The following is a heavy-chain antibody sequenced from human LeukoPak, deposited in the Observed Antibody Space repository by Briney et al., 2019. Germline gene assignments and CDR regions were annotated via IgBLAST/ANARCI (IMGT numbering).Heavy chain of an antibody. V-gene: IGHV3-33*01. J-gene: IGHJ4*02. Sequence: PGGSLRLSCAAPGFTFRSYGMHWVRQAPGKGLEWMALIWYDGSNEYYADSVKGRFTISKDNSKNTLSLQMNSLSPEDTAVYYCARATPSTHGYFEYWGQGTPVTVSS. CDR1: GFTFRSYG. D-gene: IGHD2-8*01. CDR3: ARATPSTHGYFEY. CDR2: IWYDGSNE.